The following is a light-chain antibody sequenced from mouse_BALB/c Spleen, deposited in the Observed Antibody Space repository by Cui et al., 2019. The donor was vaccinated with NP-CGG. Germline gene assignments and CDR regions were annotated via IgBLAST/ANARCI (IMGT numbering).Light chain of an antibody. V-gene: IGLV1*01. CDR1: TGAVSTSNY. CDR3: ALWYSNHWV. J-gene: IGLJ1*01. CDR2: GTN. Sequence: QAVVTQEPALTTLPGETVTLTCRSTTGAVSTSNYANWVQEKPDHLFTGIIGGTNNRAPGVPARFSGSLIGDKAALTITGAQTEDEAIYFCALWYSNHWVFGGGTKLTVL.